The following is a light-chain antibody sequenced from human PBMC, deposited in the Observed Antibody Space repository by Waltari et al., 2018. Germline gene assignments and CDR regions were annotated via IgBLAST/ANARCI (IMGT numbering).Light chain of an antibody. V-gene: IGLV2-14*01. Sequence: QSALTQPTSVSGSPGQSITIYCTGTSRDIGFYNYVSCYQQYPGKVPQLLIYDVSDRPSGVSSRFSGSKSGNTASLTISGLQADDEADYYCNSYTGSSSWVFGGGTKLTVL. CDR1: SRDIGFYNY. CDR3: NSYTGSSSWV. J-gene: IGLJ3*02. CDR2: DVS.